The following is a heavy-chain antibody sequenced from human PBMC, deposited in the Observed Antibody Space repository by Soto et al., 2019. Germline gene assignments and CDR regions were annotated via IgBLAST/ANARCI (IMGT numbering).Heavy chain of an antibody. V-gene: IGHV3-33*01. CDR3: ARESSSGWYQYFDY. J-gene: IGHJ4*02. Sequence: PGGSLRLSCAASGFTFSSYGMHWVRQAPGKGLEWVAVIWYDGSNKYYADSVKGRFTISRDNSKNTLYLQMNSLRAEDTAVYYCARESSSGWYQYFDYWGQGTLVTVSS. CDR2: IWYDGSNK. CDR1: GFTFSSYG. D-gene: IGHD6-19*01.